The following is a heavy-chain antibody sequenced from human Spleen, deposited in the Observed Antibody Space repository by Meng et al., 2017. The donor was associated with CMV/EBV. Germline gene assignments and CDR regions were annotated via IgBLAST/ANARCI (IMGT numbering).Heavy chain of an antibody. V-gene: IGHV4-31*03. CDR3: ARERQLGRWFDP. J-gene: IGHJ5*02. Sequence: TVSGGSISSGGYYWSWIRQHPGKGLEWIGYIYCSGSTYYNPSLKSRVTISVDTSKNQFSLKLSSVTAADTAVYYCARERQLGRWFDPWGQGTLVTVSS. D-gene: IGHD6-6*01. CDR2: IYCSGST. CDR1: GGSISSGGYY.